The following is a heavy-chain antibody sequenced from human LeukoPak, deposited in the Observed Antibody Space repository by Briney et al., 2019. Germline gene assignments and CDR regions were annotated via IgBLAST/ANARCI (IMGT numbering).Heavy chain of an antibody. CDR2: VSGDKVQT. CDR1: TYISSDFG. CDR3: ARVYLYTTGWSAAYYYFMDV. J-gene: IGHJ6*03. D-gene: IGHD3-16*02. V-gene: IGHV1-18*01. Sequence: SVKVSCKASTYISSDFGISWVRLAPGGGLEWMGWVSGDKVQTNYGHKFYGRVTMTMETSTNTASMELRGLRSDDTAIYYCARVYLYTTGWSAAYYYFMDVWGKGTTVIVSS.